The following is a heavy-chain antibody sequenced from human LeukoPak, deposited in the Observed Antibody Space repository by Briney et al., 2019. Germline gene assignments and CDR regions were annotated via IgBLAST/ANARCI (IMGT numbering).Heavy chain of an antibody. CDR3: ASSAGALIDC. D-gene: IGHD6-19*01. CDR2: IWFDGSNK. V-gene: IGHV3-33*01. CDR1: GFTFSNYY. J-gene: IGHJ4*02. Sequence: GGSLRLSCAASGFTFSNYYMHWVRQAPGKGLEWVAVIWFDGSNKFYADSVKGRFTISRDNSKNTLYLQMNSLRAEDTAVYYCASSAGALIDCWGQGALVIVSS.